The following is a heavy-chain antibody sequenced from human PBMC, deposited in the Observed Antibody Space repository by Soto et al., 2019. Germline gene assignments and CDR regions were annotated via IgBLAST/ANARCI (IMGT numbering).Heavy chain of an antibody. D-gene: IGHD6-13*01. CDR2: ISSNGGRT. V-gene: IGHV3-64D*06. J-gene: IGHJ4*02. Sequence: PGGSLRLSCSAPGFTFSSYTIHWVRQAPGKGLEYVSTISSNGGRTYYADSVKGRFTISRDNSKNTVYLQMSSLRAEDTSVYYCVRCGSGSSWSHFDYWGQGTLVTVSS. CDR1: GFTFSSYT. CDR3: VRCGSGSSWSHFDY.